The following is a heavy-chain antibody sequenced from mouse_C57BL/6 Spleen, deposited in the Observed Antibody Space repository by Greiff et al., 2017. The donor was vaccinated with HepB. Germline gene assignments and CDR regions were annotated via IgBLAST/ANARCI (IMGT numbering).Heavy chain of an antibody. CDR2: IYPGDGDT. Sequence: QVQLQQSGPELVKPGASVKISCKASGYAFSSSWMNWVKQRPGKGLEWIGRIYPGDGDTNYNGKFKGKATLTADKSSSTAYMQLSSLTSEDSAVYFCARGPDDYSPYAMDYCGQGTSVTVSS. D-gene: IGHD2-4*01. V-gene: IGHV1-82*01. CDR3: ARGPDDYSPYAMDY. J-gene: IGHJ4*01. CDR1: GYAFSSSW.